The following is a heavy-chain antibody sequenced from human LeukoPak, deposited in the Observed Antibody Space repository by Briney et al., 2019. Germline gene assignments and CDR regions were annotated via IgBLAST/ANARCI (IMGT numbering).Heavy chain of an antibody. CDR3: AKDRAGTPWAD. V-gene: IGHV3-23*01. Sequence: GGSLRLSCAASGFTFSTYTMTWVRQAPGKGLEYVSTINGRGGDTYYADSVKGRFTISRDNSRNTVYLQMNSLRAEDTAVYYCAKDRAGTPWADWGQGTLVTVSS. D-gene: IGHD1-1*01. J-gene: IGHJ4*02. CDR1: GFTFSTYT. CDR2: INGRGGDT.